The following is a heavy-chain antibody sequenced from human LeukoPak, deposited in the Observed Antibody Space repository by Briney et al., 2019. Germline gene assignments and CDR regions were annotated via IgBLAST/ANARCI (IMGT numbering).Heavy chain of an antibody. J-gene: IGHJ3*02. CDR2: ISWNSGSI. CDR1: GFTFDDYA. CDR3: AKDYGITMVRGGSWILGAFDI. Sequence: PGRSLRLSCAASGFTFDDYAMHWVRQAPGKGLEWVPGISWNSGSIGYADSVKGRFTISRDNAKNSLYLQMNSLRAEDTALYYCAKDYGITMVRGGSWILGAFDIWGQGTMVTVSS. D-gene: IGHD3-10*01. V-gene: IGHV3-9*01.